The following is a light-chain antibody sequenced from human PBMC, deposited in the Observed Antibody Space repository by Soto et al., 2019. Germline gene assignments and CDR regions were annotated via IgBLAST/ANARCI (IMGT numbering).Light chain of an antibody. J-gene: IGKJ1*01. CDR1: ESVGSH. Sequence: DTVMTQSPATLSVSPEETATLSCRASESVGSHSAWYQQKPGQAPRLLIYGVSTRATGIPVRFRGSGSETEFTLTISSLQSDDFAVYYCQQYDNWAPWTFGQGTKVEI. CDR2: GVS. CDR3: QQYDNWAPWT. V-gene: IGKV3-15*01.